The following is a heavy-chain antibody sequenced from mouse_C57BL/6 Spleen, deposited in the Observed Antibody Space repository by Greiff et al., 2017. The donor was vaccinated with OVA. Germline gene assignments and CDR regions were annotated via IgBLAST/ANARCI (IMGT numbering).Heavy chain of an antibody. CDR1: GYTFTSYW. CDR3: ARRSFDY. CDR2: IDPSDSYT. Sequence: QVQLQQPGAELVKPGASVKLSCKASGYTFTSYWMQWVEQRPGQGLEWIGEIDPSDSYTNYNQKFKGKATLTVDTSSSTAYMQLSSLTSEDSAVYYCARRSFDYWGQGTTLTVSS. V-gene: IGHV1-50*01. J-gene: IGHJ2*01.